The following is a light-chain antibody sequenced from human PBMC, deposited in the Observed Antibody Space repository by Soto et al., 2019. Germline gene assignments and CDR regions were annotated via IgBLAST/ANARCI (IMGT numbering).Light chain of an antibody. CDR2: LNSDGSH. V-gene: IGLV4-69*01. J-gene: IGLJ2*01. CDR3: QTWGTGIQV. Sequence: QLVLTKSPSASASLGASVKLTCTLSSGHSSYAIAWHQQQTEKGPRYLMKLNSDGSHSKGDGIPDRFSGSSSGAERYLTISSLQSEDEADYYCQTWGTGIQVFGGGTKLTVL. CDR1: SGHSSYA.